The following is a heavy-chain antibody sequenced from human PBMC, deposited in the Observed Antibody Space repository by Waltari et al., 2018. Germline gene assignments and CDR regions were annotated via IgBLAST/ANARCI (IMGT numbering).Heavy chain of an antibody. CDR2: INAGNGNT. D-gene: IGHD6-19*01. CDR3: ASYYSSGWGSSAFDI. Sequence: QVQLVQSGAEVKKPGASVTVSCKASGYTFTSYAMHWVSQAPGQRIEWMGWINAGNGNTKDTQKFQGRVTITRDTSTSTAYMELSSLRSEDTAVYYCASYYSSGWGSSAFDIWGQGTMVTVSS. CDR1: GYTFTSYA. J-gene: IGHJ3*02. V-gene: IGHV1-3*01.